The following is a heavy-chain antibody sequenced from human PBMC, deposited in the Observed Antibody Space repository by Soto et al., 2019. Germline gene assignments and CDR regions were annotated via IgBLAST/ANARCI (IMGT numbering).Heavy chain of an antibody. V-gene: IGHV1-69*01. Sequence: QVQLVQSGAEVKKPGSSVKVSCKASGGTFSSYAISWVRQAPGQGLEWMGGIIPIFGTANYAQKFQGRVTITADESTSTAYMELSSLRSEDTAVYSCARINSGYALGFYYYYGMDVWGQGTTVTVSS. D-gene: IGHD5-12*01. CDR1: GGTFSSYA. CDR3: ARINSGYALGFYYYYGMDV. J-gene: IGHJ6*02. CDR2: IIPIFGTA.